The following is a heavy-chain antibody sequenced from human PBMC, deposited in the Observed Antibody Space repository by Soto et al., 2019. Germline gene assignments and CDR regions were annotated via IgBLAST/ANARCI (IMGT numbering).Heavy chain of an antibody. V-gene: IGHV4-31*03. CDR3: AREPPRSWSGSKCLYHFDH. CDR2: IYYRGST. J-gene: IGHJ4*02. D-gene: IGHD3-3*01. Sequence: QVQLQESGPGLVNPSQTLSLTCTVSGGSVDSGGYYWNWIRQYPGKGLEWLGYIYYRGSTYYTPSLKSRMTISLDTSKNQFSLRLTSVTAADTAVYYCAREPPRSWSGSKCLYHFDHWGQGALVTVSS. CDR1: GGSVDSGGYY.